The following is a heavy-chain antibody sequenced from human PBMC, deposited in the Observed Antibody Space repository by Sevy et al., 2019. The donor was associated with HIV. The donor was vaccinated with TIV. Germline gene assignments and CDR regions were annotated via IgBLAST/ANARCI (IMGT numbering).Heavy chain of an antibody. J-gene: IGHJ6*02. V-gene: IGHV3-33*01. CDR3: ARGSSGWYGSYYYYYGMDV. CDR1: GFTFSSYG. D-gene: IGHD6-19*01. Sequence: GGSLRLSCAASGFTFSSYGMHWVRQAPGKGLEWVAVIWYDGSNKYYADSVKGRFTISRDNSNNTLYLQMNSLRAEDTAVYYCARGSSGWYGSYYYYYGMDVWGQGTTVTVSS. CDR2: IWYDGSNK.